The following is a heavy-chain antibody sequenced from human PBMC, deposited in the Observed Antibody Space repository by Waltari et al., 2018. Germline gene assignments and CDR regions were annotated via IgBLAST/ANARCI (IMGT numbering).Heavy chain of an antibody. CDR1: GYTFTSYA. CDR2: INAGNGNT. V-gene: IGHV1-3*01. Sequence: QVQLVQSGAEVKKPGASVKVSCKASGYTFTSYAMHWVRQAPGQRLEWMGWINAGNGNTKYSQKFQGRVTITRDKSTSTAYMELSSLRSEDTAVYYCAGVVVVVAAHSGYYFDYWGQGTLVTVSS. J-gene: IGHJ4*02. CDR3: AGVVVVVAAHSGYYFDY. D-gene: IGHD2-15*01.